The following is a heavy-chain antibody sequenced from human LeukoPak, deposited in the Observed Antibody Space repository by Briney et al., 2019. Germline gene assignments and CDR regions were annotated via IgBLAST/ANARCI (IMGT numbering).Heavy chain of an antibody. CDR1: GFTFSSYA. Sequence: PGGSLRLSCAASGFTFSSYAMSWVRQAPGQGLEWVSAISGSGGSTYYADSVKGRFTISRDNSKNTLYLQMNSLRAEDTAVYYCAKGIRWSGPQGCLDVWGQGTTVTVSS. D-gene: IGHD3-3*01. V-gene: IGHV3-23*01. CDR2: ISGSGGST. CDR3: AKGIRWSGPQGCLDV. J-gene: IGHJ6*02.